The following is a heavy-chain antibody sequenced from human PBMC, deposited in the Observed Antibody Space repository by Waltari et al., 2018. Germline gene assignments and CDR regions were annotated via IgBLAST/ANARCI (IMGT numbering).Heavy chain of an antibody. CDR3: VKDGAPYNWLDP. CDR2: ISNSGGST. J-gene: IGHJ5*02. D-gene: IGHD3-16*01. Sequence: EVQLVESGGGLVQPGGSLRLSCAASGFTFSSYAMTWVRQAPGKGLEWVSTISNSGGSTYYADSVKGRFTISRDNSKNTLHLQMNSLRAEDTAAYYCVKDGAPYNWLDPWGQGTLVTVSS. V-gene: IGHV3-23*04. CDR1: GFTFSSYA.